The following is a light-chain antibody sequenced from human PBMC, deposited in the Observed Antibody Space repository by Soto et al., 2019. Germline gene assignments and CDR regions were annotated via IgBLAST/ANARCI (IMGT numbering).Light chain of an antibody. J-gene: IGKJ1*01. Sequence: EIVLTQSPGTLSLSPGERATLSCRASQSVSSSYLAWYQQKPGQAPRLLIYGASSRATGIPGRFSGSGSGTDFTLTISRLEPEDFAVYYCHQYGTSSWTFGQGTKVDIK. CDR1: QSVSSSY. CDR3: HQYGTSSWT. CDR2: GAS. V-gene: IGKV3-20*01.